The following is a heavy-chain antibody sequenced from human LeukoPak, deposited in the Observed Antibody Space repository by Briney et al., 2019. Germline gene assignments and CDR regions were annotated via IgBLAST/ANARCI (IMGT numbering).Heavy chain of an antibody. Sequence: GGSLRLSCAASGFTFSSYSMNWVRQAPGKGLEWVSSISSSSSYIYYADSVKGRFTISRDNAKNSLYLQMNSLRAEDTAVYYCARDQGITGTTVYWGQGTLVTVSS. D-gene: IGHD1-7*01. V-gene: IGHV3-21*01. J-gene: IGHJ4*02. CDR3: ARDQGITGTTVY. CDR2: ISSSSSYI. CDR1: GFTFSSYS.